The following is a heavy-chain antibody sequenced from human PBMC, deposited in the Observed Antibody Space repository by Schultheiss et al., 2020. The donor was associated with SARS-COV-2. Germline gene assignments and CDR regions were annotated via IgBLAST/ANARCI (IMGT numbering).Heavy chain of an antibody. CDR2: IHSGGNT. Sequence: GGSLRLSCAASGFTFSRNYMSWVRQAPGKGQEWVSIIHSGGNTYYADSVKGRFTISRDNAKNTLYLQMNSLRAEDTAVYYCARDGAAAGFDYWGQGTLVTVSS. CDR3: ARDGAAAGFDY. V-gene: IGHV3-53*01. CDR1: GFTFSRNY. J-gene: IGHJ4*02. D-gene: IGHD6-13*01.